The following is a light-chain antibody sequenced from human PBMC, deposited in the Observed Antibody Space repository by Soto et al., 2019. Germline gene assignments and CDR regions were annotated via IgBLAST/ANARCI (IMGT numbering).Light chain of an antibody. CDR3: CPHAGRFTWV. J-gene: IGLJ3*02. V-gene: IGLV2-11*01. Sequence: QSALTQPRSVSGSPGQSVTISCTGTSNDVGGYNYVSWYQQHPDKAPRLMIYDVSKRPSGVPDRFSGSKSGNTASLTISGLQAEDEADYYCCPHAGRFTWVFGGGTKLTVL. CDR2: DVS. CDR1: SNDVGGYNY.